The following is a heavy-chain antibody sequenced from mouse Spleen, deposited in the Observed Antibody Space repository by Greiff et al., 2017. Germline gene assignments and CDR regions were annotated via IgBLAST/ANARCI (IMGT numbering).Heavy chain of an antibody. CDR3: ARISYRYDEDGMDY. J-gene: IGHJ4*01. Sequence: VQLVESGPGLVQPSQSLSITCTVSGFSLTSYGVHWVRQSPGKGLEWLGVIWSGGSTDYNAAFISRLSISKDNSKSQVFFKMNSLQANDTAIYYCARISYRYDEDGMDYWGQGTSVTVSS. D-gene: IGHD2-14*01. CDR1: GFSLTSYG. V-gene: IGHV2-2*02. CDR2: IWSGGST.